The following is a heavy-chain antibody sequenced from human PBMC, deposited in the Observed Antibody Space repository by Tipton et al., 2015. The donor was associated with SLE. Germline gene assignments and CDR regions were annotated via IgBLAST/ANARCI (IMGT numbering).Heavy chain of an antibody. CDR1: GFTFNNYA. J-gene: IGHJ4*02. Sequence: GSLRLSCPASGFTFNNYAMTWVRQAPGKGLEWVSAISSSGDETNYADSVKGRFTISRDNSRNTLYLQMNNLRADDTAVYFCAKRASNWYFDYWGQGNLVTVSS. CDR2: ISSSGDET. D-gene: IGHD1-1*01. CDR3: AKRASNWYFDY. V-gene: IGHV3-23*01.